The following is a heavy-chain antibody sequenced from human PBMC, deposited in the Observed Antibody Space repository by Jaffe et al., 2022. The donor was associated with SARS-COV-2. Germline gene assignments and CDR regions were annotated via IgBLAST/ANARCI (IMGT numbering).Heavy chain of an antibody. CDR3: ARRSLCDNTTCWGGDYGLDV. D-gene: IGHD2-2*01. CDR2: IYPGDSDT. J-gene: IGHJ6*02. Sequence: EVQLVQSGAEVKKAGESLKISCKGSGYNFTNYWIAWVRQMPGRGLESMGLIYPGDSDTRYSPTFQGHVTISVDKSVSAAYLQWSSLKASDTAMYYCARRSLCDNTTCWGGDYGLDVWGQGATITVSS. CDR1: GYNFTNYW. V-gene: IGHV5-51*01.